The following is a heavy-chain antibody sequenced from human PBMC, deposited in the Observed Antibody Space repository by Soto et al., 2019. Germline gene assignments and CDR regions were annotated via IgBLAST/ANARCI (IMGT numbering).Heavy chain of an antibody. CDR1: GFTFDDYG. CDR2: INWNGGST. D-gene: IGHD3-16*01. V-gene: IGHV3-20*01. Sequence: EVQLVESGGGVVRPGGSLRLSCAASGFTFDDYGMSWVRQAPGKGLEWVSGINWNGGSTGYADSVKGRFTISRDNAKTPRYLKRNSRRARETPFYHGAGGSAGTFLGGSAPGGKGTLFT. J-gene: IGHJ5*02. CDR3: AGGSAGTFLGGSAP.